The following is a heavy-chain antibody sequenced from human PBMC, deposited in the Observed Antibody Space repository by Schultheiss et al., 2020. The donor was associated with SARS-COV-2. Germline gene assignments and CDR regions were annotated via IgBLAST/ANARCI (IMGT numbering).Heavy chain of an antibody. J-gene: IGHJ3*02. CDR2: INHSGST. Sequence: SETLSLTCAVYGGSFSGYYWSWIRQPPGKGLEWIGEINHSGSTNYNPSLKSRVTISVDTSKNQFSLKLSSVTAADTAVYYCARDRWRYDSSGYRHAYAFDIWGQGTMVTVSS. V-gene: IGHV4-34*01. D-gene: IGHD3-22*01. CDR1: GGSFSGYY. CDR3: ARDRWRYDSSGYRHAYAFDI.